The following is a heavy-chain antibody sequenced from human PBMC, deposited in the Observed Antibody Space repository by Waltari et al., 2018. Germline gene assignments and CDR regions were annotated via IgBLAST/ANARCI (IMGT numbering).Heavy chain of an antibody. D-gene: IGHD3-3*01. CDR1: GFPSCSYG. V-gene: IGHV3-30*03. CDR3: ARPHSYYNFWSAYNY. CDR2: ISYDGTNK. Sequence: QVQLVESGGGVVQPGMSLGVSCAASGFPSCSYGIHWVRQVPGKGLEWVAVISYDGTNKYYADSVKGRFTISRDKSKNTLYLQMNSLRPEDTAVYYCARPHSYYNFWSAYNYWGQGTLVTVSS. J-gene: IGHJ4*02.